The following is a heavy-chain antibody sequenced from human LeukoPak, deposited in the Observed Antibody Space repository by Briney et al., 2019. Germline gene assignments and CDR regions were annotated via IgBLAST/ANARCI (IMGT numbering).Heavy chain of an antibody. CDR3: VRDGDDYNFDY. Sequence: GGSLRLSCAASGFVFSSYGMHWVRQAPGKGLVWVSRVKGDGSFTDYADSVKGRFTISRDNAKNTLYLQMYSLRAEDTAAYYCVRDGDDYNFDYWGQGSLVTVSS. V-gene: IGHV3-74*01. CDR2: VKGDGSFT. D-gene: IGHD5-24*01. CDR1: GFVFSSYG. J-gene: IGHJ4*02.